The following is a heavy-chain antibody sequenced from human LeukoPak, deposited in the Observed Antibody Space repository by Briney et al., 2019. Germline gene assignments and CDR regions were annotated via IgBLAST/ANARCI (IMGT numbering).Heavy chain of an antibody. CDR3: ARDYAVEGSSGLGC. J-gene: IGHJ4*02. CDR1: GYTFTSYG. D-gene: IGHD3-22*01. Sequence: GASVKVSCKASGYTFTSYGISWVRQAPGQGLEWMGWISAYNGNTNYAQKLQGRVTMTTDTSTSTAYMELRSLRSDDTAVYYCARDYAVEGSSGLGCWGQGTLVTVSS. V-gene: IGHV1-18*01. CDR2: ISAYNGNT.